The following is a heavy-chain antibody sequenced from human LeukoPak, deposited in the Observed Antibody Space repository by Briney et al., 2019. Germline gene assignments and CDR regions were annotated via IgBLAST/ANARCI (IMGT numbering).Heavy chain of an antibody. J-gene: IGHJ6*03. CDR3: ARGLSVYGEWELLSYYYYYMDV. V-gene: IGHV1-8*01. CDR1: GYTFTSYD. Sequence: ASVKVSCKASGYTFTSYDINWVRQATGQGLEWMGWMNPNSGNTGYAQKFQGRVTMTRNTSISTAYMELSSLRSKDTAVYYCARGLSVYGEWELLSYYYYYMDVWGKGTTVTVSS. CDR2: MNPNSGNT. D-gene: IGHD1-26*01.